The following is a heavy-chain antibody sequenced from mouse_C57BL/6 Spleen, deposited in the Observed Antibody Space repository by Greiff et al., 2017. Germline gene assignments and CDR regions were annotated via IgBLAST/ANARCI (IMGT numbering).Heavy chain of an antibody. D-gene: IGHD4-1*01. V-gene: IGHV1-18*01. J-gene: IGHJ3*01. CDR3: ARAGTRFAY. CDR1: GYTFTDYN. Sequence: DVQLQESGPELVKPGASVKIPCKASGYTFTDYNMDWVKQSHGKSLEWIGDINPNNGGTIYNQKFKGKATLTVDKSSSTAYMELRSLTSEDTAVYYCARAGTRFAYWGQGTLVTVSA. CDR2: INPNNGGT.